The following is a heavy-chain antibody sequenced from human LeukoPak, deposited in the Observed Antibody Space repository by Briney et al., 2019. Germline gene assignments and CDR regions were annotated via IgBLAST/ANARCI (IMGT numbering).Heavy chain of an antibody. D-gene: IGHD2-2*02. Sequence: PGESLKISCKGSGYSFTSYWIGWVRQMPGKGLEWMGIIYPGDSDTRYSPSFQGQVTISADKSISTAYLQWSSLKASDTAMYYCARVGYCSSTSCYTSGTGYYGTDVWGQGTTVTVSS. J-gene: IGHJ6*02. CDR2: IYPGDSDT. CDR3: ARVGYCSSTSCYTSGTGYYGTDV. V-gene: IGHV5-51*01. CDR1: GYSFTSYW.